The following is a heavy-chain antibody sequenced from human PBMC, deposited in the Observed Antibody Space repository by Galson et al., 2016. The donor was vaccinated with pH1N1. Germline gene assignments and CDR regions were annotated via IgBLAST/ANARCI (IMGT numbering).Heavy chain of an antibody. CDR3: ARDGYGDYVGGDY. V-gene: IGHV1-46*01. D-gene: IGHD4-17*01. CDR1: GYTFTSHY. Sequence: SVKVSCKASGYTFTSHYMHWVRQAPGQGPEWMGLINPSGGSTSYAPKFQGRVTMTRDTSTSTVYMELTSLRSEDTALYFCARDGYGDYVGGDYWGQGTLVTVSS. J-gene: IGHJ4*02. CDR2: INPSGGST.